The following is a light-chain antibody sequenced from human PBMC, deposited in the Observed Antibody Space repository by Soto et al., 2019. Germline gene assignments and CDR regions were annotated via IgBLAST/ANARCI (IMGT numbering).Light chain of an antibody. CDR1: QTISTS. Sequence: EIVLTQSPAILSLSPGEGATLSCRASQTISTSLAWYQQKPGQAPRLLIYEASNRATDIPARFSGSGSGTDFTLTISSLEPEDFAFYYCQQRSNYPLTFGEGTKVEIK. CDR3: QQRSNYPLT. V-gene: IGKV3-11*01. J-gene: IGKJ4*01. CDR2: EAS.